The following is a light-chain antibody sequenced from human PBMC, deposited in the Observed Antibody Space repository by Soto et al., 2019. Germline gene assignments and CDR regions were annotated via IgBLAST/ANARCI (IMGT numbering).Light chain of an antibody. Sequence: EVVLTQSPGTLSLSPGDSATLSCRASQSVSSNYLAWYQRKPGQGPRLLIYGATSRPTGIPDRFSGSGSGTDFTLTISRLEPEDFAVYYCQQCGSSSTFGQGTRLEIK. CDR2: GAT. V-gene: IGKV3-20*01. J-gene: IGKJ5*01. CDR3: QQCGSSST. CDR1: QSVSSNY.